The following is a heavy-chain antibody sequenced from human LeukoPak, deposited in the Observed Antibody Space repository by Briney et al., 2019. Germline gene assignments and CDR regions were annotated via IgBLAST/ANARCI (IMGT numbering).Heavy chain of an antibody. CDR3: ARVGRYCSSTSCAEFYYFDY. V-gene: IGHV7-4-1*02. CDR2: IDTNTGNR. D-gene: IGHD2-2*01. J-gene: IGHJ4*02. CDR1: GYTFTSYA. Sequence: ASVKVSCNASGYTFTSYALNWGRLPPGQGLGWVGWIDTNTGNRTNYHGFTGRFVFSLDTTVSTASLQIRSRKAAADAVYYCARVGRYCSSTSCAEFYYFDYWGQGTLVTVSS.